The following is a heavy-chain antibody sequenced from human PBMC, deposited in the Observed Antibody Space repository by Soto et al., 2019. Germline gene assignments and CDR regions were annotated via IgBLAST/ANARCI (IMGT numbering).Heavy chain of an antibody. D-gene: IGHD3-22*01. CDR2: IYYSGST. CDR3: ASAATYYYDSSGYFQH. J-gene: IGHJ1*01. Sequence: PSETLSLTCTVSGGSISNYYWSWIRQPPGKGLEWIGYIYYSGSTNNNPSLKSRVAISVDTSKNQFSLKLGSVTAADTAVYYCASAATYYYDSSGYFQHWGQGTLVTVS. V-gene: IGHV4-59*01. CDR1: GGSISNYY.